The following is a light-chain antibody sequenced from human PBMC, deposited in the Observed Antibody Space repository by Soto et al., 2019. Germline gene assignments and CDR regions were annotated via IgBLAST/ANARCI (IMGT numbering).Light chain of an antibody. CDR3: SSYTTTNPYV. Sequence: QSALTQPASVSGSPGQSITISCTGTSSDVGGYNYVSWYQQYPGKAPKLMIYEVSNRPSGVSDRFSGSKSGNTASLTISGLQAEDEADYYCSSYTTTNPYVFGTGTKLTVL. CDR1: SSDVGGYNY. J-gene: IGLJ1*01. V-gene: IGLV2-14*01. CDR2: EVS.